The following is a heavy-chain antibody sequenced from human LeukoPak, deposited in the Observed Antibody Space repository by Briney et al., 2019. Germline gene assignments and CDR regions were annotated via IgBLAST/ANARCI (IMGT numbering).Heavy chain of an antibody. Sequence: GGSLRLSRTASGFTFGDYAMSWFRQAPGKGLEWVGFIRSKAYGGTTEYAASVKGRFTISRDDSKSIAYLQMNSLKTEDTAVYYCTRDPDYYDSSGYYYAPFDYWGQGTLVTVSS. V-gene: IGHV3-49*03. CDR2: IRSKAYGGTT. D-gene: IGHD3-22*01. J-gene: IGHJ4*02. CDR1: GFTFGDYA. CDR3: TRDPDYYDSSGYYYAPFDY.